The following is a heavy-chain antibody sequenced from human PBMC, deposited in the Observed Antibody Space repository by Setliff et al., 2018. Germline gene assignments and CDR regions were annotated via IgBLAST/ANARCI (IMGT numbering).Heavy chain of an antibody. D-gene: IGHD3-22*01. CDR3: AREYYDSSGYHYFYYYMDV. J-gene: IGHJ6*03. CDR1: GFTFSSYS. V-gene: IGHV3-21*01. Sequence: GGSLRLSCAASGFTFSSYSMNWVRQAPGKGLEWVSSISSSSSYIYYADSVKGRFTISRDNAKNSLYLQMNSLRAEDTAVYYCAREYYDSSGYHYFYYYMDVWGKGTTVTVSS. CDR2: ISSSSSYI.